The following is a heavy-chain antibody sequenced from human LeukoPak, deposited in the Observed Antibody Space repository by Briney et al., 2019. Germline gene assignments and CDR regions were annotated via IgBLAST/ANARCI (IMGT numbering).Heavy chain of an antibody. V-gene: IGHV3-21*01. Sequence: GGSLRLSCAASGFTFSSYSMNWVRQAPGKGLEWVSSISSSSSYIYYADSVKGRFTISRDNAKNSLYLQMNSLRAEDTAVYYCARYFRVRGVIIRSFDYWGQGTLVTISS. CDR3: ARYFRVRGVIIRSFDY. CDR2: ISSSSSYI. D-gene: IGHD3-10*01. CDR1: GFTFSSYS. J-gene: IGHJ4*02.